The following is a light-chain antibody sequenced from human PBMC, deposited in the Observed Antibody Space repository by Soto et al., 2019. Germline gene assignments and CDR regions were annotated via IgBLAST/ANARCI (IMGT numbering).Light chain of an antibody. J-gene: IGKJ1*01. CDR3: QQYDNWRT. CDR2: DAS. V-gene: IGKV3-15*01. CDR1: QSVRSN. Sequence: EIVMTQSPATLSVSPGERATLSCRASQSVRSNLAWYQQKPGQAPSLPIYDASTRATGIPARISGSGSGTDFTLTISSLQSEDFAVYYCQQYDNWRTFGQGTKVDIK.